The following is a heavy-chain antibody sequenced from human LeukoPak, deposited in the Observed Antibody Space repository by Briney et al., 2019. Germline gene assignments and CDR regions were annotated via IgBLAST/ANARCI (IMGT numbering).Heavy chain of an antibody. CDR3: ARGRGGNSARFDP. CDR1: GGSISSGGYS. CDR2: IYHSGST. D-gene: IGHD4-23*01. V-gene: IGHV4-30-2*01. Sequence: SETLSLTCAVSGGSISSGGYSWSWIRQPPGKGLEWIGYIYHSGSTYYNPSLKSRATISVDRSKNQFSLKLSSVTAADTAVYYCARGRGGNSARFDPWGQGTLVTVSS. J-gene: IGHJ5*02.